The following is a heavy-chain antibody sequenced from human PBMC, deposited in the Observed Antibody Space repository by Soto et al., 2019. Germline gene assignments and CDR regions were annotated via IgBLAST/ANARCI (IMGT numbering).Heavy chain of an antibody. J-gene: IGHJ6*03. Sequence: PSETLSLTCTVSGGSISSYYWSWIRQPPGKGLEWIGYIYYSGSTNYNPSLKSRVTISVDTSKNQFSLKLSSVTAADTAVYYCARGAVTIDYYYSYMDVWGKGTTVTVSS. CDR2: IYYSGST. CDR1: GGSISSYY. V-gene: IGHV4-59*01. CDR3: ARGAVTIDYYYSYMDV. D-gene: IGHD4-4*01.